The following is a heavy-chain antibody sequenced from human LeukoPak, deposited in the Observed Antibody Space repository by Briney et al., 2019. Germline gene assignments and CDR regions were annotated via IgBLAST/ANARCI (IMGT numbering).Heavy chain of an antibody. Sequence: GGSLRLSCAASGFTFSSYGMHWVRQAPGKGLEWVAYIRYYINNKHYADSVTGRFTIPRDNSKNTLYLQMNSLRAEDTAVYYCAKDHCSSTRCYFDYWGQGTLVTVSS. CDR3: AKDHCSSTRCYFDY. V-gene: IGHV3-30*02. D-gene: IGHD2-2*01. CDR1: GFTFSSYG. CDR2: IRYYINNK. J-gene: IGHJ4*02.